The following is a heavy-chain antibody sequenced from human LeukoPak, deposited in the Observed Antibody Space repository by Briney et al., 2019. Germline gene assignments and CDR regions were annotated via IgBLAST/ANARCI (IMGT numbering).Heavy chain of an antibody. D-gene: IGHD2/OR15-2a*01. CDR1: EVTFSSYN. CDR3: ARGKTSQNIVTRKTYNWFDP. CDR2: SSISSNYI. Sequence: PGGALRLSCAASEVTFSSYNMNWGRQAPGKGLEWVSSSSISSNYIYYADSLKGRCTISRDNAKNSLYPQMKSLRAEDTAVYYCARGKTSQNIVTRKTYNWFDPWGQGTLVTVSS. J-gene: IGHJ5*02. V-gene: IGHV3-21*01.